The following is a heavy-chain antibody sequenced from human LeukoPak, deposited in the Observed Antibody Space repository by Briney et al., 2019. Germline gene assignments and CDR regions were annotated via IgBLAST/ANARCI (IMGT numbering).Heavy chain of an antibody. CDR3: ARDPRDTMVRGVIITSWFDP. CDR2: ISAYNGNT. Sequence: PGASVKVSCKAFGYTFTSYGISWVRQAPGQGLEWMGWISAYNGNTNYAQKLQGRVTMTTDTSTSTAYMELRSLRSDDTAVYYCARDPRDTMVRGVIITSWFDPWGQGTLVTVSS. D-gene: IGHD3-10*01. V-gene: IGHV1-18*04. CDR1: GYTFTSYG. J-gene: IGHJ5*02.